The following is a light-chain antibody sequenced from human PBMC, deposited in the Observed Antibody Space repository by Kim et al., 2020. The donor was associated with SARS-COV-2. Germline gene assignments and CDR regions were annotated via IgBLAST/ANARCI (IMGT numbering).Light chain of an antibody. J-gene: IGLJ1*01. V-gene: IGLV3-19*01. Sequence: SSELTQDPAVSVALGQTVRITCQGDSLRRYYASWYQQKPGQAPVFVIYGKSNRPSGIPDRFSGSSSGNTASMTIAGGQAEDEADYYCNSRDSSGNSYVFG. CDR3: NSRDSSGNSYV. CDR2: GKS. CDR1: SLRRYY.